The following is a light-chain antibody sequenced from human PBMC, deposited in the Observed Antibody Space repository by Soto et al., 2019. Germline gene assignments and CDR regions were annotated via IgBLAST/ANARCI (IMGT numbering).Light chain of an antibody. CDR2: EVS. CDR3: MQGIQLPGT. Sequence: DIVMTQSPLYLSVTPGQPASMSCKSSQSLLYSDGKTFSYWYVQKPGQPPQLLIYEVSKRSCGVQDRFSGSGSGTDFTLKISRVEAEDVGVYYCMQGIQLPGTFGQGTRLEIK. V-gene: IGKV2D-29*01. CDR1: QSLLYSDGKTF. J-gene: IGKJ5*01.